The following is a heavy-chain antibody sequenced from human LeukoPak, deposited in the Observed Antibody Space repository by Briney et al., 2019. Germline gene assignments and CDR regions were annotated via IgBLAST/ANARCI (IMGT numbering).Heavy chain of an antibody. CDR2: IYYSGNT. D-gene: IGHD7-27*01. CDR1: GASISNYY. V-gene: IGHV4-39*01. CDR3: ASLLNGGVAHWFDP. J-gene: IGHJ5*02. Sequence: PSETLSLTCTVSGASISNYYWGWIRQPPGKGLEWIGNIYYSGNTYYNPSLKSRVTISVDTSKNQFSLKLSSVTAADTAVYYCASLLNGGVAHWFDPWGQGTLVTVSS.